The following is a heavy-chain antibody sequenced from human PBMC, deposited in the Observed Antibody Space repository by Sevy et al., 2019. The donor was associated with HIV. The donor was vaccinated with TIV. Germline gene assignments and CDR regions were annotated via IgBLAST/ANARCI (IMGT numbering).Heavy chain of an antibody. Sequence: GGSLRLSCAASGFRFNNFGMYWVRQAPGKGLEGVAFIRYDGINKYYVDSVKGRSTISRDNSKDTLYLEMKSLRLEDTAIYYCAKGGSGGIDHYGMDVCGQGTTVTVSS. CDR3: AKGGSGGIDHYGMDV. J-gene: IGHJ6*02. CDR2: IRYDGINK. D-gene: IGHD6-25*01. V-gene: IGHV3-30*02. CDR1: GFRFNNFG.